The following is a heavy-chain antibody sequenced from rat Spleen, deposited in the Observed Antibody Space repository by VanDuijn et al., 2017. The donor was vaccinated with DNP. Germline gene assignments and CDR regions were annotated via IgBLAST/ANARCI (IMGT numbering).Heavy chain of an antibody. D-gene: IGHD4-1*01. CDR3: ARHVLPLRVWDY. Sequence: EVQLVESGGGLVQPGRSMKLSCAASGFTFGDYGMAWVLQAPTKGLEWVASISYDGRSNYRGDSVKGRFTISRDNAKSTLYLQMNSLRSEDMATYYCARHVLPLRVWDYWGQGVMVTVSS. CDR2: ISYDGRSN. CDR1: GFTFGDYG. J-gene: IGHJ2*01. V-gene: IGHV5-22*01.